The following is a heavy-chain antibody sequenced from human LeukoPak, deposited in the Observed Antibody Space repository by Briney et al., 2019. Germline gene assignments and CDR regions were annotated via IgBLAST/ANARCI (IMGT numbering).Heavy chain of an antibody. CDR2: INRSGST. CDR1: GGSISSSNW. J-gene: IGHJ4*02. Sequence: SETLSLTCAVSGGSISSSNWWSWVRQPPGKGLGWIGEINRSGSTNYNPSLKSRVTISVDTSKNQFSLKLSSVTAADTAVYYCARRGLYYDILTGYSPYYFDYWGQGTLVTVSS. CDR3: ARRGLYYDILTGYSPYYFDY. D-gene: IGHD3-9*01. V-gene: IGHV4-4*02.